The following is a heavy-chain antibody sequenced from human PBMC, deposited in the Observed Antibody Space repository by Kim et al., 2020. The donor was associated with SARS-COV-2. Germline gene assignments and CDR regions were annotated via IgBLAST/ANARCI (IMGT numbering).Heavy chain of an antibody. CDR1: GSTFSSYS. V-gene: IGHV3-21*01. CDR3: AGVLRLGELSLKTYYYYGMDV. D-gene: IGHD3-16*02. CDR2: ISSSSSYI. J-gene: IGHJ6*02. Sequence: GGSLRLSCAASGSTFSSYSMNWVRQAPGKGLEWVSSISSSSSYIYYADSVKGRFTISRDNAKNSLYLQMNSLRAEDTAVYYCAGVLRLGELSLKTYYYYGMDVWGQGTTVTVSS.